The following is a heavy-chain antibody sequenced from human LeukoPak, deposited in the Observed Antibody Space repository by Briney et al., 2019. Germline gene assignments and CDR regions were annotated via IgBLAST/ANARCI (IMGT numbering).Heavy chain of an antibody. Sequence: GGSLRLSCAASGFTFSNYAMGWVRQAPGKGLEWVSAISASGGSTYYADSVKGRFTISRDNSKNTLYLQMNSLRAEDTAVYYCAKDADTMVRGVIIIVGSLFPPTHFDYWGQGTLVTVSS. V-gene: IGHV3-23*01. J-gene: IGHJ4*02. CDR1: GFTFSNYA. CDR3: AKDADTMVRGVIIIVGSLFPPTHFDY. D-gene: IGHD3-10*01. CDR2: ISASGGST.